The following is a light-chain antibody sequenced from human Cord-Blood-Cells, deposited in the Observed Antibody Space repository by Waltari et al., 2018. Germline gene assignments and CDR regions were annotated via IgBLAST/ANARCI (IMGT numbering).Light chain of an antibody. J-gene: IGKJ1*01. CDR1: QSISSW. Sequence: DIQMTQSPSTLSASVGARDPITCRASQSISSWLAWYQQKTGKAPKLLIYDASSLESGGPSRFSGSGSGTEFTLTISSLQPDDFATYYCQQYNSYSGTFGQGTKVEIK. CDR3: QQYNSYSGT. V-gene: IGKV1-5*01. CDR2: DAS.